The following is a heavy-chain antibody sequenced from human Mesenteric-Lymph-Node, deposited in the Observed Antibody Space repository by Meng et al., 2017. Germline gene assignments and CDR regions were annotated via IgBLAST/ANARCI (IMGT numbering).Heavy chain of an antibody. CDR1: GYTFTGYY. D-gene: IGHD3-10*01. J-gene: IGHJ4*02. CDR3: ARGGVSYQLLTRLAY. Sequence: SVKVSCKSSGYTFTGYYMHWVRQAPGQGIEWMGGIIPYSGRTNYAQKFQGRITITADDSTSTAYMELSSLRSEDTAIYYCARGGVSYQLLTRLAYWGQGTLVTVSS. CDR2: IIPYSGRT. V-gene: IGHV1-69*13.